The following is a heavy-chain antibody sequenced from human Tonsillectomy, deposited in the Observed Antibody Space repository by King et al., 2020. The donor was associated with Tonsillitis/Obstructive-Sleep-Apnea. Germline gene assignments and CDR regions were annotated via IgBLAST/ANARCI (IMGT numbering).Heavy chain of an antibody. V-gene: IGHV5-51*03. CDR1: GYSFTAYW. D-gene: IGHD1-26*01. J-gene: IGHJ4*01. Sequence: VQLVESGAEVKQPGESLKISCRASGYSFTAYWIAWVRQKPGRGPEYMGLIYPGDSATRYSTSFQGQVTMSADKSISTAYLHWSSLEASDTAMYFCARLFSGGGYVGDFDSWGQGILVTVSS. CDR3: ARLFSGGGYVGDFDS. CDR2: IYPGDSAT.